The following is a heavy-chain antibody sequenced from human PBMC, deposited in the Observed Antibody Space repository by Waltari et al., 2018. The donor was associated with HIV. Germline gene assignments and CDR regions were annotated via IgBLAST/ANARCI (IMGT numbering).Heavy chain of an antibody. V-gene: IGHV1-8*01. CDR2: MNPDSGNT. CDR1: GNTFTSYD. Sequence: QVQLVQSGAEVKKPGASVKVSCKAFGNTFTSYDINWVGQATGQGLEWMGWMNPDSGNTGYAKEFQGRVTMTRKTSITTAYMVLSGLRSEDTAVYYCARRASSWYENRENYFYGMDVWGQGTTVTVSS. CDR3: ARRASSWYENRENYFYGMDV. D-gene: IGHD6-13*01. J-gene: IGHJ6*02.